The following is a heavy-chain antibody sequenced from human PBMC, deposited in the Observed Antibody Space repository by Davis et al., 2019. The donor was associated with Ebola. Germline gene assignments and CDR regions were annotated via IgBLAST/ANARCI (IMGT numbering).Heavy chain of an antibody. CDR2: IRSKANSYAT. J-gene: IGHJ4*02. D-gene: IGHD3-3*01. CDR1: GFTFSGSA. CDR3: TSGVVTADY. Sequence: GESLKISCAASGFTFSGSAMHWVRQASGKGLEWVGRIRSKANSYATAYAASVKGRFTISRDDSKNTAYLQMNSLKTEDTAVYYCTSGVVTADYWGQGTLVTVSS. V-gene: IGHV3-73*01.